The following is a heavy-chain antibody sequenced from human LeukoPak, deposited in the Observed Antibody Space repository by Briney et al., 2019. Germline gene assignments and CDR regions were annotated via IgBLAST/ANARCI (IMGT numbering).Heavy chain of an antibody. J-gene: IGHJ4*02. CDR1: GGSISSSSYY. Sequence: SETLSLTCTVSGGSISSSSYYWGWIRQPPGKGLEWIVSIYYSGSTYYNPSLKSRVTISVDTSKNQFSLKLGSVTAADTAVYYCARLGYSSGWYVWFGIDYWGQGTLVTVSS. CDR3: ARLGYSSGWYVWFGIDY. CDR2: IYYSGST. D-gene: IGHD6-19*01. V-gene: IGHV4-39*01.